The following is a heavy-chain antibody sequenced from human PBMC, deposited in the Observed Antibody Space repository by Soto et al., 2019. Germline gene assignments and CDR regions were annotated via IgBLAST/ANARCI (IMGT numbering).Heavy chain of an antibody. J-gene: IGHJ6*02. Sequence: SETLSLTCTVSGGSISSYYWSWIRQPPGKGLEWIGYIYYSGSTNYNPSLKSRVTISVDTSKNQFSLKLSSVTAADTAVYYCAREGPAVPAAMFHYYYGMDGWGEGTTVAV. CDR2: IYYSGST. CDR3: AREGPAVPAAMFHYYYGMDG. V-gene: IGHV4-59*01. D-gene: IGHD2-2*01. CDR1: GGSISSYY.